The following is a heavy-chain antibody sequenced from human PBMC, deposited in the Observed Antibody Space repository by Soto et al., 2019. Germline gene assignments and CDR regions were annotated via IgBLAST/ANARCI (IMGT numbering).Heavy chain of an antibody. CDR2: IKQDGSEK. CDR3: ARDSHDYGDYYFDY. J-gene: IGHJ4*02. Sequence: GGSLRLSCAASGFTFSSYAMHWVRQAPGKGLEWVANIKQDGSEKYYVDSVKGRFTISRDNAKNSLYLQMNSLRAEDTAVYYCARDSHDYGDYYFDYWGQGTLVTVS. CDR1: GFTFSSYA. D-gene: IGHD4-17*01. V-gene: IGHV3-7*01.